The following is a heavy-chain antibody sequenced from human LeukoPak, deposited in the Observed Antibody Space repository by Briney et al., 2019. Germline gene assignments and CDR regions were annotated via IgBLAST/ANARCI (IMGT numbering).Heavy chain of an antibody. CDR3: AKVGRGIVVVVAATSGAFDI. J-gene: IGHJ3*02. Sequence: GGSLRLSCAASGFTFSDYDMAWVRQAPGKGLEWVSTVSKSGASTYYADSVKGRFTVSRDNSKNTLYLQMNSLRAEDTAVYYCAKVGRGIVVVVAATSGAFDIWGQGTMVTVSS. V-gene: IGHV3-23*01. CDR1: GFTFSDYD. CDR2: VSKSGAST. D-gene: IGHD2-15*01.